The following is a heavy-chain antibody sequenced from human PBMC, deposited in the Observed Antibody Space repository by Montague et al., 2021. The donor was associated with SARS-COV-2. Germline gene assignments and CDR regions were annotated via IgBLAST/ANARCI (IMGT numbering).Heavy chain of an antibody. V-gene: IGHV4-59*01. Sequence: SETLSLTCTVSGGSISSYHRNWVRQPPGTGLERVGYIYYCGSSNYNPSLTSRVTISIDTSTNQFSLTLNSVTAADEAVDFCSSAGVNCSGGSCHYVYWGQGTLVTVSS. CDR1: GGSISSYH. D-gene: IGHD2-15*01. J-gene: IGHJ4*02. CDR2: IYYCGSS. CDR3: SSAGVNCSGGSCHYVY.